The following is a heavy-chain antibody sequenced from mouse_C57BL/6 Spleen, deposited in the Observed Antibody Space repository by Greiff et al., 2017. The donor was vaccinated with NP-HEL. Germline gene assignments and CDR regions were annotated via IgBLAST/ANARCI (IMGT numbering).Heavy chain of an antibody. CDR1: GFTFSDYG. D-gene: IGHD2-12*01. Sequence: EVKVVESGGGLVQPGGSLKLSCAASGFTFSDYGMAWVRQAPRKGPEWVAFISNLAYSIYYADTVTGRFTISRENAKNTLYLEMSRLRPEDTARYYCARRDYSNDVGDFDVGGTGTTVTVSS. CDR2: ISNLAYSI. V-gene: IGHV5-15*01. J-gene: IGHJ1*03. CDR3: ARRDYSNDVGDFDV.